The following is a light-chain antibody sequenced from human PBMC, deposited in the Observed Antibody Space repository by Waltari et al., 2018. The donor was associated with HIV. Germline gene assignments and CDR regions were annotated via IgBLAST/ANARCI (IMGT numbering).Light chain of an antibody. CDR1: PSVLYSSNNKNY. V-gene: IGKV4-1*01. J-gene: IGKJ5*01. Sequence: DIVMIQSPDSLAVSLGARATIYCKSSPSVLYSSNNKNYLAWYQQKSGQPPKLLISWASTRESGVPDRFSGSGSGTDFTLTIGSLQAEDVAVYYCQQHYDSPITFVQGTRLEIK. CDR3: QQHYDSPIT. CDR2: WAS.